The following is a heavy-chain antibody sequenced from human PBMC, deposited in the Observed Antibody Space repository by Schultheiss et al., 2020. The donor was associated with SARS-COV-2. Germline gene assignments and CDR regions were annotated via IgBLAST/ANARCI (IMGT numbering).Heavy chain of an antibody. CDR1: GFTFSSYW. Sequence: GGSLRLSCAASGFTFSSYWMHWVRQAPGKGLVWVSRINSDGSHTSYADSVKGRFTISRDNAKNSLYLQMNSLRAEDTAVYYCAREDTSGSTDYWGQGTLVTVSS. D-gene: IGHD1-26*01. V-gene: IGHV3-74*01. J-gene: IGHJ4*02. CDR3: AREDTSGSTDY. CDR2: INSDGSHT.